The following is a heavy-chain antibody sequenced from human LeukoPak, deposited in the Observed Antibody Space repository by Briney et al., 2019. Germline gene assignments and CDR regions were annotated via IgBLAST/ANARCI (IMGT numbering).Heavy chain of an antibody. J-gene: IGHJ4*02. CDR3: AREGTTGTTIY. Sequence: PGGSLRLSCAASGFTFSSYSMNWVRQAPGKGLEWVSSISSSSSYIYYADSAKGRFTVSRDNAKNSLYLQMNSLRAEDTAVYYCAREGTTGTTIYWGQGTLITVSS. V-gene: IGHV3-21*01. CDR1: GFTFSSYS. D-gene: IGHD1-1*01. CDR2: ISSSSSYI.